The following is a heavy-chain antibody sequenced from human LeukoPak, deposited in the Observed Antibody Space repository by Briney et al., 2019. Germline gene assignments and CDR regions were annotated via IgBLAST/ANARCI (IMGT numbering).Heavy chain of an antibody. CDR1: GYTFTSYG. CDR3: ARGPKGSYGDYNYFDY. J-gene: IGHJ4*02. Sequence: AASVKVSCKASGYTFTSYGISWVRQAPGQGLEWMGWISAYNGNTNYAQKLQGRVTMTRDTSISTAYMELSRLRSDDTAVYYCARGPKGSYGDYNYFDYWGQGTLVTVSS. V-gene: IGHV1-18*01. D-gene: IGHD4-17*01. CDR2: ISAYNGNT.